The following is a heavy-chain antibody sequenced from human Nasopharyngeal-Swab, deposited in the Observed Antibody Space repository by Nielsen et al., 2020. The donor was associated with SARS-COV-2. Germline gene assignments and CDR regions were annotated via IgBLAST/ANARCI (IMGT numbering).Heavy chain of an antibody. Sequence: GASLKISCAASGFMLSDYYMSWLRQAPGRGLECVAYITSRDIIYYGDSVKGRFTISRDNAKKSLSLQMNSLRAEDTAVYYCARGDSDYDYEVGFDFWGLGTLVTVSS. D-gene: IGHD5-12*01. CDR1: GFMLSDYY. CDR2: ITSRDII. CDR3: ARGDSDYDYEVGFDF. J-gene: IGHJ4*02. V-gene: IGHV3-11*04.